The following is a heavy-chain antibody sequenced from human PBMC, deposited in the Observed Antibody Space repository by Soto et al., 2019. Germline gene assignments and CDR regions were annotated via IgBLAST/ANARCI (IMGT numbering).Heavy chain of an antibody. CDR1: GYIFTNYY. V-gene: IGHV1-46*01. CDR2: INPLPTSGST. D-gene: IGHD6-13*01. J-gene: IGHJ4*02. Sequence: QVQLVQSGAEVKKPGASVKVSCKASGYIFTNYYIHWVRQAPGQGLEWMAIINPLPTSGSTNYAQKFQGRVTVTSDTSTSTVYLELSSLRSDDTAVYDCATDLAAAAYWGQGTLVTVSS. CDR3: ATDLAAAAY.